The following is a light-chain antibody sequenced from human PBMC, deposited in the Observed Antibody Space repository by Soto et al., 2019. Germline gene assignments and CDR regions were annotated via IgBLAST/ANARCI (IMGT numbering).Light chain of an antibody. Sequence: EIEMTQSPATLSVSQGARATLSCRASQSVGSNLAWYQQKPGQAPRLLIYGASTRATDIPARFSGSGSGTEFALTINSLQSEECAVYFCQQFNVWHRTFGQGTKVDIK. V-gene: IGKV3-15*01. J-gene: IGKJ1*01. CDR3: QQFNVWHRT. CDR2: GAS. CDR1: QSVGSN.